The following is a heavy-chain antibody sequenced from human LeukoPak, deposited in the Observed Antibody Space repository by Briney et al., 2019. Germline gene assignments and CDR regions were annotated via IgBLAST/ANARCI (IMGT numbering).Heavy chain of an antibody. Sequence: SETLSLTCTVSGGSISSGGYYWSWIRQHPGKGLEWIGYIYYSGSTYYNPSLKSRVTISVDTSKNQFSLKLSSVTAADTAVYYCASIKREMDTLTYFDYWGQGTLVTVSS. D-gene: IGHD5-24*01. CDR1: GGSISSGGYY. CDR3: ASIKREMDTLTYFDY. J-gene: IGHJ4*02. V-gene: IGHV4-31*03. CDR2: IYYSGST.